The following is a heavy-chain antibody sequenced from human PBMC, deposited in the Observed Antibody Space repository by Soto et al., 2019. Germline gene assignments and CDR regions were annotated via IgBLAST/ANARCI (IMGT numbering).Heavy chain of an antibody. CDR1: GGTFSSYA. Sequence: SVKVSCKASGGTFSSYAISWVRQAPGQGLEWMGGIIPIFGTANYAQKFQGRVTITADESTSTAYMELSSLRSEDTAVYYCARVTYYYDSSGFLPFDYWGQGTLVTVSS. CDR3: ARVTYYYDSSGFLPFDY. V-gene: IGHV1-69*13. J-gene: IGHJ4*02. CDR2: IIPIFGTA. D-gene: IGHD3-22*01.